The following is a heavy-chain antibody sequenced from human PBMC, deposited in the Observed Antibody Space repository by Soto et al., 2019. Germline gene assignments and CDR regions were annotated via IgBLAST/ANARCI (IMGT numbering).Heavy chain of an antibody. CDR3: ARASVGVITMVRGAVAPYNWFDP. D-gene: IGHD3-10*01. J-gene: IGHJ5*02. V-gene: IGHV4-34*09. CDR2: IYYSGST. Sequence: SETLSLTCAVYGGSFSGYYWSWIRQPPGKGLEWIGYIYYSGSTYYNPSLKSRVTISVDTSKNQFSLKLSSVTAADTAVYYCARASVGVITMVRGAVAPYNWFDPWGQGTLVTVSS. CDR1: GGSFSGYY.